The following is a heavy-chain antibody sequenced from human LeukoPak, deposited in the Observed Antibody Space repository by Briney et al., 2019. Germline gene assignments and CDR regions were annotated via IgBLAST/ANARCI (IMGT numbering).Heavy chain of an antibody. V-gene: IGHV1-18*01. Sequence: ASVKVSCKASGYTCTSYGISWVRQAPGQGLEWMGWISGYNGNTNYAQNLQGRVTTTRDTSTSTAYMELRSLRSDDTAVYYCARELGGAGSYFFPYYGMDVWGQGTTVTVSS. CDR1: GYTCTSYG. D-gene: IGHD3-10*01. CDR2: ISGYNGNT. CDR3: ARELGGAGSYFFPYYGMDV. J-gene: IGHJ6*02.